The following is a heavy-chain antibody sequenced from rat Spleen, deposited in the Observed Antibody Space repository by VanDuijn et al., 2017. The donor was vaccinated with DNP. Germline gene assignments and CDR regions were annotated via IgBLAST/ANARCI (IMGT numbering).Heavy chain of an antibody. J-gene: IGHJ3*01. CDR3: VTRGDPYDNWFAY. V-gene: IGHV4-2*01. CDR2: INEDSTII. D-gene: IGHD4-2*01. CDR1: GFNFEDYW. Sequence: EVKLVESGGGLVQPGRSLKLSCAASGFNFEDYWMGWVRQAPGKGLEWIGEINEDSTIINYAPSLKYKVSFSRDNAQNTLYLQMSDLGSEDTGIYYCVTRGDPYDNWFAYWGRGTLVTVSS.